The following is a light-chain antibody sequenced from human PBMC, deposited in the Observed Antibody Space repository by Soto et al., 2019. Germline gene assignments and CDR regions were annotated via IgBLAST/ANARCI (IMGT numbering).Light chain of an antibody. Sequence: EIGLTQSPATLSLSPGERATLSCRASQSVSNNYLAWYQQKPGQAPRLLIYGASNRATGIPDRFSGSGSGTDFTLTISRLEPEDFAVYYCQQYNNWPLTFGQGTKVDIK. V-gene: IGKV3-20*01. CDR3: QQYNNWPLT. CDR2: GAS. J-gene: IGKJ1*01. CDR1: QSVSNNY.